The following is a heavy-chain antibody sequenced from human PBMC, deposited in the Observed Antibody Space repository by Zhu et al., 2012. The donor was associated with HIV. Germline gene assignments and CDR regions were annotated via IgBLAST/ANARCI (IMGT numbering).Heavy chain of an antibody. V-gene: IGHV7-4-1*02. Sequence: QVQLVQSGSELKRPGASVKLPCQASGYDFNFYAMNWVRQAPGQGPEWMGWINTNTGNPTYAQGFAGRFVFSLDASVSTTYLQINSLKAEDTAIYYCARDRAPGQKLVLTNFDYWGLGTLVTVSS. D-gene: IGHD3-9*01. J-gene: IGHJ4*02. CDR1: GYDFNFYA. CDR3: ARDRAPGQKLVLTNFDY. CDR2: INTNTGNP.